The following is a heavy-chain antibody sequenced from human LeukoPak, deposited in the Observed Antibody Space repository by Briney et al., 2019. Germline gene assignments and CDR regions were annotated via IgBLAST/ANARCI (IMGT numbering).Heavy chain of an antibody. CDR1: GFTVSCNY. CDR2: IYSGGST. Sequence: PGGSPRLSCAASGFTVSCNYMSWVRQAPGKGLEWVSVIYSGGSTYYADSVKGRFTISRDNSKNTLYLQMNSLRPEDTAVYYCARGPHGIQLWHYFDYWGQGTLVTVSS. D-gene: IGHD5-18*01. V-gene: IGHV3-66*02. J-gene: IGHJ4*02. CDR3: ARGPHGIQLWHYFDY.